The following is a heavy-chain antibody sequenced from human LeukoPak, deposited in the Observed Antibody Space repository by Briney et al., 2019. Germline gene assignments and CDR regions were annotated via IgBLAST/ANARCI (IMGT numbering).Heavy chain of an antibody. D-gene: IGHD2-15*01. Sequence: GGSLRLSCAASGFTVGSNYMSWVRQAPGKGLEWVSVIYSGGSTFYADSVKGRFTISRDKSKNTLYLQMNSLRAEDTAVYYCARLYCSGGSCYYYYYYYMDVWGKGTTVTVSS. CDR3: ARLYCSGGSCYYYYYYYMDV. CDR1: GFTVGSNY. CDR2: IYSGGST. J-gene: IGHJ6*03. V-gene: IGHV3-53*01.